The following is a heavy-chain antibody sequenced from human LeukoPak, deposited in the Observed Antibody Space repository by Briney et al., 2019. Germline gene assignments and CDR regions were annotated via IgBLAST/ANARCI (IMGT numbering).Heavy chain of an antibody. CDR2: INHSGST. Sequence: SSETLSLTCAVYGGSFSGYYWSWIRQPPGKGLEWIGEINHSGSTNYNPSLKSRVTISVDTSKNQFSLKLSSVTAADTAVYYCARGGRKTYYYDTHPPFDYWGQGTLVTVSS. J-gene: IGHJ4*02. D-gene: IGHD3-22*01. CDR1: GGSFSGYY. CDR3: ARGGRKTYYYDTHPPFDY. V-gene: IGHV4-34*01.